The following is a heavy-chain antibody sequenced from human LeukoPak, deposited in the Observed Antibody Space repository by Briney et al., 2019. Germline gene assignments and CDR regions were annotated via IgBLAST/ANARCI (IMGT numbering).Heavy chain of an antibody. Sequence: GGSLRLSCAASGFTFSSYWMSWVRQAPGKGLEWVANIKQDGSEKYYVDSVKGRFTISRDNAKNSLYLQMNSLRAEDTAVYYCARDQEWLDYYYYYYYMDVWGKGTTVTVSS. V-gene: IGHV3-7*01. D-gene: IGHD6-19*01. J-gene: IGHJ6*03. CDR3: ARDQEWLDYYYYYYYMDV. CDR1: GFTFSSYW. CDR2: IKQDGSEK.